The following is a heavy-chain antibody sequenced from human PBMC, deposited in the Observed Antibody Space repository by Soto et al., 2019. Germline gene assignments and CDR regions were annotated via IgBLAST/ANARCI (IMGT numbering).Heavy chain of an antibody. CDR1: GFTFSSYG. V-gene: IGHV3-33*01. J-gene: IGHJ6*02. Sequence: GGSLRLSCAASGFTFSSYGMHWVRQAPGKGLEWVAVIWYDGSNKYYADSVKGRFTISRDNSKNTLYLQMNSLRAEDTAVYYCARETDIAAAGLGTYGMDVWGQGTTVTVSS. D-gene: IGHD6-13*01. CDR3: ARETDIAAAGLGTYGMDV. CDR2: IWYDGSNK.